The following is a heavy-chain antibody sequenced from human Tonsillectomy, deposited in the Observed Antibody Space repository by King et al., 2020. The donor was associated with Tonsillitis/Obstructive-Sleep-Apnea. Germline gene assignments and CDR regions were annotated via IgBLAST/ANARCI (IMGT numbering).Heavy chain of an antibody. CDR2: ISYDGSNK. CDR1: GFTFSSNS. D-gene: IGHD3-16*01. V-gene: IGHV3-30*01. J-gene: IGHJ3*02. CDR3: ARERRIMITFGYQDAFDI. Sequence: VQLVESGGGVVQPGGSLRLSCAASGFTFSSNSMHWVRQAPGKGLEWVAVISYDGSNKYYADSVKGRFTISRDNSKSTLYLQVNSLRAEDTAVYYCARERRIMITFGYQDAFDIWGQGTMVTVSS.